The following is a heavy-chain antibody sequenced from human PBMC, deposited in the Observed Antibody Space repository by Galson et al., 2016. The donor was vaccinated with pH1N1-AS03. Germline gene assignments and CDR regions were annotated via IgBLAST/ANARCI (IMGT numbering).Heavy chain of an antibody. J-gene: IGHJ3*02. Sequence: LRLSCAASGFIFTHYSMHWVRQAPGKGLEWVAIMSYEGTTTYYADSVKGRFTISRDNSKNTLYLQMNSLRTEDTALYYCAREEGGFGSNWLQTDAFDIWGQGTMVTVSS. CDR2: MSYEGTTT. D-gene: IGHD6-13*01. CDR3: AREEGGFGSNWLQTDAFDI. CDR1: GFIFTHYS. V-gene: IGHV3-30-3*01.